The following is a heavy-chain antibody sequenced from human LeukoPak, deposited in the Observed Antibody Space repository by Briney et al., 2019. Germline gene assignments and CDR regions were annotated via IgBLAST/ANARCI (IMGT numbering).Heavy chain of an antibody. CDR2: ISGSGGST. Sequence: GGSLRLSCAASGFTFSSYAMSWVRQAPGKGLEWVSAISGSGGSTYYADSVKGRFTISRDNSKNTLYLKMNSLRAEDTAVYYCAKEGPSGMDWNYGSYMDVWGKGTTVTVSS. CDR1: GFTFSSYA. V-gene: IGHV3-23*01. J-gene: IGHJ6*03. CDR3: AKEGPSGMDWNYGSYMDV. D-gene: IGHD1-7*01.